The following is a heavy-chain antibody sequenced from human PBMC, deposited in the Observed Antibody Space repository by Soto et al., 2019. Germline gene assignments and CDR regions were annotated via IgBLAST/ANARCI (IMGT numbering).Heavy chain of an antibody. J-gene: IGHJ5*02. V-gene: IGHV4-34*01. CDR3: ARAVGYCSGGSCSEFYWFDP. D-gene: IGHD2-15*01. CDR2: INHSGST. Sequence: PWETVYMTCAVDSGAFSGGYWSLIRKNPGKGLEWIGEINHSGSTNYNPSLKSRVTISVDTSKNQFSLKLSSVTAADTAVYYCARAVGYCSGGSCSEFYWFDPWGQGTLVTVSS. CDR1: SGAFSGGY.